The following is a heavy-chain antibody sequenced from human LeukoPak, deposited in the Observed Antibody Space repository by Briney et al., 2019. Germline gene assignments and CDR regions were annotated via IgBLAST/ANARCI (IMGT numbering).Heavy chain of an antibody. V-gene: IGHV1-2*02. Sequence: ASVKVSCKASGYIFTGYYMHWVRQAPGQGLEWMGWINPNHGDTNYAQKFQDRVSMTRDTSISTAYMHLSRLRSDDTAVYYCARSPHILTGENFDYWGQGTLLTVSS. D-gene: IGHD3-9*01. J-gene: IGHJ4*02. CDR2: INPNHGDT. CDR1: GYIFTGYY. CDR3: ARSPHILTGENFDY.